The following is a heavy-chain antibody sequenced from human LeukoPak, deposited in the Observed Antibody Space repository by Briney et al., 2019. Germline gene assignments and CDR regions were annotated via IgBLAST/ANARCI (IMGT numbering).Heavy chain of an antibody. CDR1: GFTVSSNY. J-gene: IGHJ6*02. V-gene: IGHV3-66*01. CDR3: ARDSPDYYDSSGYYGYGMDV. Sequence: GGSLRLSCAASGFTVSSNYMSWVRQAPGKGLEWVSVIYSGGSTYYADSVKGRFTISRDNSKNTLYLQMNSLRAEDTAVYYCARDSPDYYDSSGYYGYGMDVWGQGTTVTVSS. CDR2: IYSGGST. D-gene: IGHD3-22*01.